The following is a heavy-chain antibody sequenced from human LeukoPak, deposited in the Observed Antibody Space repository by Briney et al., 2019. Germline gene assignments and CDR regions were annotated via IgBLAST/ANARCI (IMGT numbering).Heavy chain of an antibody. CDR1: GFPFSKAW. J-gene: IGHJ4*02. V-gene: IGHV3-15*01. Sequence: PGGSLRLSCAVSGFPFSKAWMTWVRQAPGKGLEWVGRIKNKVDGGTIDYAESVKGRFIISRDDSKNTLFLQMNSLKTEDTAVYFCTTRGEVGFDYWGQGTLVTVSS. CDR3: TTRGEVGFDY. D-gene: IGHD1-26*01. CDR2: IKNKVDGGTI.